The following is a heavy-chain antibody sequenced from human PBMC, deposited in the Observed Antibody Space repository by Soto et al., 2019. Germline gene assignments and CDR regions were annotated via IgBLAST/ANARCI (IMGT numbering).Heavy chain of an antibody. CDR2: IYYSGST. J-gene: IGHJ4*02. D-gene: IGHD6-6*01. Sequence: SETLSLTCTVSVGSISDFYWSWIRQPPGKGLEWIGYIYYSGSTNYNPSLKSRVTISVDTSKNQFSLNLRSMSPADTAVYYCARVGGLAARTFDYWGPGTLVTVSS. CDR3: ARVGGLAARTFDY. CDR1: VGSISDFY. V-gene: IGHV4-59*01.